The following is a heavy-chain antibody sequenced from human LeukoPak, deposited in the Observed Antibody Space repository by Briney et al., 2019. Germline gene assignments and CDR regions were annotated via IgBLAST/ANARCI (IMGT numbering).Heavy chain of an antibody. Sequence: GGSLRLSCAASGFTFSSYAMHWVRQAPGKGLEWVAVISYDGSNKYYADSVKGRFTISRDNSKNTLYLQMNSLRAEDTAVYYCARDAGYCGGGSCYDWEYYFDYWGQGTLVTVSS. CDR2: ISYDGSNK. D-gene: IGHD2-15*01. V-gene: IGHV3-30-3*01. CDR1: GFTFSSYA. CDR3: ARDAGYCGGGSCYDWEYYFDY. J-gene: IGHJ4*02.